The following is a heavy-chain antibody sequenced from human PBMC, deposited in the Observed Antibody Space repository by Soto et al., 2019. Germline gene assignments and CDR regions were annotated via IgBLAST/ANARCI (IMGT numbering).Heavy chain of an antibody. D-gene: IGHD3-22*01. Sequence: SETLSLTCAVSGGSISSSNWWSWVRQPPGKGLEWIGEIYHSGSTNYNPSLKSRVTVSVDKSKNQFSLRLSSVTAADTAVYYCARRAYYDSSGYSYFDYWGQGTLVTVSS. CDR3: ARRAYYDSSGYSYFDY. CDR1: GGSISSSNW. V-gene: IGHV4-4*02. J-gene: IGHJ4*02. CDR2: IYHSGST.